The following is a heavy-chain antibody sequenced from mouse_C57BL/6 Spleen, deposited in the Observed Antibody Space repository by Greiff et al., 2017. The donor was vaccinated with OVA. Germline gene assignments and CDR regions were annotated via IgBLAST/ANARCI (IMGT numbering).Heavy chain of an antibody. V-gene: IGHV1-15*01. J-gene: IGHJ2*01. CDR1: GYTFTDYE. CDR3: TRGTTVPPFDY. Sequence: VQLQQSGAVLVRPGASVTLSCKASGYTFTDYEMHWVKQTPVHGLEWIGAIDPETGGTAYNQKFKGKAILTADKSSSTAYMELRSLTSEDSAVYYCTRGTTVPPFDYWGQGTTLTVSS. D-gene: IGHD1-1*01. CDR2: IDPETGGT.